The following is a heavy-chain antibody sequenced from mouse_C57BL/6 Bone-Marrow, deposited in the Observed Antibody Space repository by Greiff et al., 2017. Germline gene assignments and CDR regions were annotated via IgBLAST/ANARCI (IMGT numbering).Heavy chain of an antibody. CDR2: ISNLAYSI. J-gene: IGHJ4*01. CDR1: GFTFSDYG. CDR3: ARHAMDY. Sequence: EVQGVESGGGLVQPGGSLKLSCAASGFTFSDYGMAWVRQAPRKGPEWVAFISNLAYSIYYADTVTGRFTISRENAKNTLYLAMSSLRSEDTAMYFCARHAMDYWGQGTSVTVSS. V-gene: IGHV5-15*01.